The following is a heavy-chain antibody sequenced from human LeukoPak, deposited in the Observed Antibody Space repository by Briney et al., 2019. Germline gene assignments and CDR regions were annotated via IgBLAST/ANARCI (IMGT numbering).Heavy chain of an antibody. D-gene: IGHD3-10*01. Sequence: SETLSLTXAVYGGSFSGYYWSWIRPPPGKGLEWIGEINHSGSTNYNPSLKSRVTISVDTSKNQFSLKLSSVTAADTAVYYCAREYGSGRPFYYYYMDVWGKGTTVTVSS. V-gene: IGHV4-34*01. CDR3: AREYGSGRPFYYYYMDV. CDR1: GGSFSGYY. J-gene: IGHJ6*03. CDR2: INHSGST.